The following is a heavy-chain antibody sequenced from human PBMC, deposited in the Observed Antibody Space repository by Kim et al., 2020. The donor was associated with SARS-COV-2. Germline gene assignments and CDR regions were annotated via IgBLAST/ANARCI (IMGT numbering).Heavy chain of an antibody. CDR3: ARVNKRSAVAGGMDV. J-gene: IGHJ6*02. V-gene: IGHV1-46*01. Sequence: ASVKVSCKASGYTFTSYYMHWVRQAPGQGLEWMGIINPSGGSTSYAQKFQGRVTMTRYTSTSTVYMELSSLRSEDTAVYYCARVNKRSAVAGGMDVWGQGTTVTVSS. CDR1: GYTFTSYY. CDR2: INPSGGST. D-gene: IGHD6-19*01.